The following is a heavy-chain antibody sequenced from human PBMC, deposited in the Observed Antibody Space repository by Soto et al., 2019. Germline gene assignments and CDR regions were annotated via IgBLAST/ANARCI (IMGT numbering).Heavy chain of an antibody. CDR2: ISYDGSNK. CDR1: GFTFSSYA. V-gene: IGHV3-30-3*01. Sequence: PGGSLRLSRAASGFTFSSYAMHWVRQAPGKGLEWVAVISYDGSNKYYADSVKGRFTISRDNSKNTLYLQMNSLRAEDTAVYYCASPYYDFWSGYYTITTYYYGMDVWGQGTTVPVSS. J-gene: IGHJ6*02. CDR3: ASPYYDFWSGYYTITTYYYGMDV. D-gene: IGHD3-3*01.